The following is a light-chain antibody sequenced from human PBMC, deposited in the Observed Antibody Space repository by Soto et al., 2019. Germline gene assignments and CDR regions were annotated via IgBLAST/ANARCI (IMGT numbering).Light chain of an antibody. Sequence: EIMMTQSPATLSVSPGEGATLSCRASQTVGSRLAWYQQKPGQAPRLLIYGASTRATDIPARFSGSGSGTEFTLTISSLQAEDLAVYFCQQCDSWPLYTFGQGTKVEIK. CDR3: QQCDSWPLYT. CDR2: GAS. V-gene: IGKV3-15*01. CDR1: QTVGSR. J-gene: IGKJ2*01.